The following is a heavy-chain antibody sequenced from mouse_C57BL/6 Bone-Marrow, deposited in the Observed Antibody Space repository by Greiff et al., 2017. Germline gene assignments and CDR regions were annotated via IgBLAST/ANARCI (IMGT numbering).Heavy chain of an antibody. J-gene: IGHJ4*01. CDR3: ARNPYYYAKDY. V-gene: IGHV5-15*01. CDR1: GFTFSDYG. Sequence: EVKLMESGGGLVQPGGSLKLSCAASGFTFSDYGMALVRQAPRKGPEGVAFISNLAYSIYYAATVTGRFTISRENAKNTLYLEMSSLRSEDTAMYYCARNPYYYAKDYWGERTSVTGSS. CDR2: ISNLAYSI.